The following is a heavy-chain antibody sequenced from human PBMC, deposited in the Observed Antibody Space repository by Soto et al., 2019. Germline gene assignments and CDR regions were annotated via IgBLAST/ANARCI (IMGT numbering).Heavy chain of an antibody. D-gene: IGHD2-2*01. CDR2: INHSGST. V-gene: IGHV4-34*01. CDR3: ARDIVVVPAAQNWFDP. CDR1: GGTFSGYY. Sequence: PSETLSLTCAVYGGTFSGYYLSWIRQPPGKGLEWIGEINHSGSTNYNPSLKSRVTISVDKSKNQFSLKLSSVTAADTAVYYCARDIVVVPAAQNWFDPWGQGTLVTVSS. J-gene: IGHJ5*02.